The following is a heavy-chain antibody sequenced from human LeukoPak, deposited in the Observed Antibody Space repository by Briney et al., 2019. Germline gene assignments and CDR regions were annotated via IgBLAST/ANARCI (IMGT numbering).Heavy chain of an antibody. CDR2: INPSGGST. CDR3: ARDLWNFFDSSGYYNDFDS. J-gene: IGHJ5*01. D-gene: IGHD3-22*01. Sequence: ASVKVSCKASGYTFTSYYMHWVRQAPGQGLEWMGIINPSGGSTSYAQKFQGRVTMTRDMSTSTVYMELSSLRSDDTAVYYCARDLWNFFDSSGYYNDFDSWGQGTLVTVSS. CDR1: GYTFTSYY. V-gene: IGHV1-46*01.